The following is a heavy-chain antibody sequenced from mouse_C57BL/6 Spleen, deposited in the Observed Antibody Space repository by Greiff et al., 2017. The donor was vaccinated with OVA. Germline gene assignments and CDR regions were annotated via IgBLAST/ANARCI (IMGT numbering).Heavy chain of an antibody. CDR2: ISSGGDYI. J-gene: IGHJ1*03. D-gene: IGHD1-1*01. Sequence: EVTLVESGEGLVKPGGSLKLSCAASGFTFSSYAMSWVRQTPEKRLEWVAYISSGGDYIYYADTVKGRFTISRDNARNTLYLQMSSLKSEDTAMYYWTRERDYGSSRGYFDVWGTGTTVTVSS. V-gene: IGHV5-9-1*02. CDR1: GFTFSSYA. CDR3: TRERDYGSSRGYFDV.